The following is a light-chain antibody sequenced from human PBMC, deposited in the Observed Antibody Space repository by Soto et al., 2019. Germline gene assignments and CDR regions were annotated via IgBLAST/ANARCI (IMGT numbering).Light chain of an antibody. V-gene: IGLV2-14*03. CDR2: EVR. Sequence: QSVLTQPASVSGSLGQSITISCTGTSSDVGGYAYVSWYQQHPGKAPKLMIYEVRNRPSGVSDRFSGSKSGNTASLTISGLQAEDEADYYCSSYTSSSTYVFGTGTKLTVL. CDR3: SSYTSSSTYV. J-gene: IGLJ1*01. CDR1: SSDVGGYAY.